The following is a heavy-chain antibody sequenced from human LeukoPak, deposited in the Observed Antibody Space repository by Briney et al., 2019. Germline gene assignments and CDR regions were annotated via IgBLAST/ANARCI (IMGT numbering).Heavy chain of an antibody. Sequence: PGGSLRLSCAVSGFTFSNAWMSWVRQAPGKGLEWVCLVSSKTNSVTIEYAAPVNGRITISGDDSQNTVFLQMNSLKAEDTAVYYCTTLRTAWGQGTQVTVSS. CDR2: VSSKTNSVTI. CDR1: GFTFSNAW. J-gene: IGHJ5*02. D-gene: IGHD3/OR15-3a*01. V-gene: IGHV3-15*01. CDR3: TTLRTA.